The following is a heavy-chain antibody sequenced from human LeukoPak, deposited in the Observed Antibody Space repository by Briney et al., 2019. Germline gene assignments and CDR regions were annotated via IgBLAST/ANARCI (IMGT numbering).Heavy chain of an antibody. CDR2: VYYSGST. Sequence: SETLSLTCTVSGGSISSYYWSWIRQPPGKGLEWIGYVYYSGSTNYNPSLKSRVTISVDTSKNQFSLKLSSVTAADTAVYYCARVGVGGYGDPGYFDYGGQGTLSPSPQ. CDR1: GGSISSYY. J-gene: IGHJ4*02. V-gene: IGHV4-59*01. CDR3: ARVGVGGYGDPGYFDY. D-gene: IGHD4-17*01.